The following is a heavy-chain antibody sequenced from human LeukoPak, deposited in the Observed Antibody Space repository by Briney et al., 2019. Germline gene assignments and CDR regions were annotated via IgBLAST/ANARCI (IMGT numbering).Heavy chain of an antibody. D-gene: IGHD2-15*01. Sequence: QPGGSLRLSXAASGFTFGSYAMSWVRQSPGKGLEWLSAISGSGGSTYYADSVKGRFTISRDNSKNTLYLQMNSLRAEDTAVYYCAKDLTPVAALIYYWGQGTLVTVSS. CDR1: GFTFGSYA. J-gene: IGHJ4*02. V-gene: IGHV3-23*01. CDR2: ISGSGGST. CDR3: AKDLTPVAALIYY.